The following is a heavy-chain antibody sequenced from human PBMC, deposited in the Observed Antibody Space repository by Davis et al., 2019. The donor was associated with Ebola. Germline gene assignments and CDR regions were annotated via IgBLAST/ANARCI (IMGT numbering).Heavy chain of an antibody. V-gene: IGHV1-18*01. J-gene: IGHJ6*02. CDR2: ISAYNGNT. CDR3: ARVEGVVVVAAKTRYYYGMDV. CDR1: GYTFTSYG. Sequence: ASVKVSCKASGYTFTSYGISWVRQAPGQGLEWMGWISAYNGNTNYAQKLQGRVTMTTDTSTSTAYMELRSLRSDDTAVYYCARVEGVVVVAAKTRYYYGMDVWGQGTTVTVSS. D-gene: IGHD2-15*01.